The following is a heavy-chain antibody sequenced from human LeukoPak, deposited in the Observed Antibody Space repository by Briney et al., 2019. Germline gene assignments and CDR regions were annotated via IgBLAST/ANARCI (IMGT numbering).Heavy chain of an antibody. D-gene: IGHD3-16*01. J-gene: IGHJ3*02. Sequence: PGGSLRLSCAASGFNWSSYWINWVRQAPGKGLEWVANIKTDGSAKSYVDSVKGRFTISRDNAKNSLYLQMSSLRVEDTAVYYCARYYDYFSGHNLDAYDIWGQGTTVTVSS. CDR3: ARYYDYFSGHNLDAYDI. V-gene: IGHV3-7*01. CDR1: GFNWSSYW. CDR2: IKTDGSAK.